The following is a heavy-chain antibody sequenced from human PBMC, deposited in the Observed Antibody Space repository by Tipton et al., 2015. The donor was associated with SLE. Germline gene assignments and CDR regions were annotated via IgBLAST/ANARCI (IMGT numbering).Heavy chain of an antibody. J-gene: IGHJ4*02. CDR3: ARHEGRSWYGYYFDY. D-gene: IGHD6-13*01. Sequence: TLSLTSTVSGGSISTYYWSWIRQPPGKGLEWIGYMYYSGSTNYNPSLQSRVTISVDTSKNQLSLKLSSVTAADTAVYYCARHEGRSWYGYYFDYWGQGTLVTVSS. V-gene: IGHV4-59*08. CDR1: GGSISTYY. CDR2: MYYSGST.